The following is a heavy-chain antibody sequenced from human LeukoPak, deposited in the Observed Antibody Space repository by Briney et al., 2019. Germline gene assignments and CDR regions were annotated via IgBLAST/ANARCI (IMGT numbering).Heavy chain of an antibody. Sequence: ASVKVSCKASGYTFTDYYIYWVRQAPGQGLERMGWINAKSGGAISAQKFQGRVTMTRDTSISTTHMELSSLTSDDTAVYFCARDRERDVAGFELDYWGQGTLVTVSS. D-gene: IGHD6-19*01. CDR3: ARDRERDVAGFELDY. CDR2: INAKSGGA. CDR1: GYTFTDYY. V-gene: IGHV1-2*02. J-gene: IGHJ4*02.